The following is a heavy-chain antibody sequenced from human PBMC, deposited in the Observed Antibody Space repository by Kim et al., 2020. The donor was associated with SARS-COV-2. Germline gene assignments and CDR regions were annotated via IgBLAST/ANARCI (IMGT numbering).Heavy chain of an antibody. CDR1: GYTFTSYA. Sequence: ASVEVSCKASGYTFTSYAMHWVRQAPGQRLEWMGWINAGNGNTKYSQKFQGRVTITRDTSASTAYMELRSLRSEDTAVYYCARVLLWFREDYFDYWGQGTLVTVSS. CDR2: INAGNGNT. V-gene: IGHV1-3*01. J-gene: IGHJ4*02. D-gene: IGHD3-10*01. CDR3: ARVLLWFREDYFDY.